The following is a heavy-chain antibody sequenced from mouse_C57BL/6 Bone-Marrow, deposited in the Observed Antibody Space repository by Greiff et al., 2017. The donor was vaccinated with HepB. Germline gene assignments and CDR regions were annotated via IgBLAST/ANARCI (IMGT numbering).Heavy chain of an antibody. Sequence: EVKLMESGGDLVKPGGSLKLSCAASGFTFSSYGMSWVRPTPDKRLEWVATISSGGSYTYYPDSVKGRFTISRDNAKNTLYLQMSSLKSEDTAMYYCARHGPWFAYWGQGTLVTVSA. CDR2: ISSGGSYT. CDR3: ARHGPWFAY. J-gene: IGHJ3*01. V-gene: IGHV5-6*01. CDR1: GFTFSSYG.